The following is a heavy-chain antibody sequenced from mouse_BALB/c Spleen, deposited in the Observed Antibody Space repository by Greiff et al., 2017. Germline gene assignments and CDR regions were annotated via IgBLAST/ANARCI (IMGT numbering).Heavy chain of an antibody. CDR2: IWTGGGT. V-gene: IGHV2-9-2*01. CDR1: GFSLTSYD. D-gene: IGHD1-1*02. CDR3: VRDNPQGGYY. J-gene: IGHJ4*01. Sequence: QVQLKESGPGLVAPSQSLSITCTVSGFSLTSYDISWIRQPPGKGLEWLGVIWTGGGTNYNSAFMSRLSISKDNSKSQVFLKMNSLQTDDTAIYYCVRDNPQGGYYWGQGTSVTVSS.